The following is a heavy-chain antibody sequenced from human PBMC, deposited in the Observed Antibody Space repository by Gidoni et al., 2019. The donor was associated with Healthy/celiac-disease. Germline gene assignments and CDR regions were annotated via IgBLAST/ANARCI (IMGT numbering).Heavy chain of an antibody. CDR3: ARSIWSDYYGSGSYYYYYYYGMDV. CDR1: GGSISSGGYY. D-gene: IGHD3-10*01. J-gene: IGHJ6*02. CDR2: IYYSGST. Sequence: QVQLQESGPGLVQPSQTLSLTCTVSGGSISSGGYYWSWLRQHPGKGLEWIGYIYYSGSTYYNPSLKSRVTISVDTSKNQFSLKLSSVTAADTAVYYCARSIWSDYYGSGSYYYYYYYGMDVWGQGTTVTVSS. V-gene: IGHV4-31*03.